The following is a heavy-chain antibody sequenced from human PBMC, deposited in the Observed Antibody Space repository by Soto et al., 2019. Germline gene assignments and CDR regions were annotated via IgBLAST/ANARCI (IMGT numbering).Heavy chain of an antibody. CDR3: ARWRYCSGGSCYVEEVAGFDY. Sequence: QAQLVQSGAEVKKPGASVKVSCKASGYTFTSYAMHWVRQAPGQRLEWMGWINAGNGNTKYSQKFQGRVTITRDTSASTAYMELSSLRSEDTAVYYCARWRYCSGGSCYVEEVAGFDYWGLGTLVTVSS. D-gene: IGHD2-15*01. J-gene: IGHJ4*02. V-gene: IGHV1-3*01. CDR2: INAGNGNT. CDR1: GYTFTSYA.